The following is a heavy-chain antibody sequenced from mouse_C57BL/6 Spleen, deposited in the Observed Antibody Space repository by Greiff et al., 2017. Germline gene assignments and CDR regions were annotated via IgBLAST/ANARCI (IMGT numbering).Heavy chain of an antibody. J-gene: IGHJ3*01. CDR3: ARNWDVEGFAY. V-gene: IGHV1-53*01. Sequence: QVQLQQPGTELVKPGASGYTFTSYWMHWVKQRPGQGLEWIGNINPSNGGTNYNEKFKSKATLTVDKSSSTAYMQLSSLTSEDSAVYYCARNWDVEGFAYWGQGTLVTVSA. CDR1: GYTFTSYW. CDR2: INPSNGGT. D-gene: IGHD4-1*01.